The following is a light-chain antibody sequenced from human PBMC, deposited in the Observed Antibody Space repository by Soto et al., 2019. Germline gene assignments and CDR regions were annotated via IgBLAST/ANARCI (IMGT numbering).Light chain of an antibody. J-gene: IGKJ4*01. V-gene: IGKV4-1*01. CDR1: QNVLYSSNNKNY. Sequence: DTVMTQSPESLAVSLGERATINCKSSQNVLYSSNNKNYLAWYQQKPGRPPKLLISWASTRESGVPDRFSGSGSGTDFTLTISSLQAEDVAVYYCHQYYSIPLTFGGGTKVEIK. CDR2: WAS. CDR3: HQYYSIPLT.